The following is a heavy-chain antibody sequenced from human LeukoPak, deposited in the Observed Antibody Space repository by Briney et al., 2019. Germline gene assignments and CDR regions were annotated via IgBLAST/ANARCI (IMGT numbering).Heavy chain of an antibody. CDR2: INHSGST. CDR1: GGSFSRYY. J-gene: IGHJ6*03. CDR3: AGGGGFLYYMDV. D-gene: IGHD3-16*01. V-gene: IGHV4-34*01. Sequence: SETLSLTCAVYGGSFSRYYWSWIRQPPGKGLEWIGEINHSGSTNYNPSLKSRVTISVDTSKNQFSLKLSSVTAADTAVYYCAGGGGFLYYMDVWGKGTTVTVSS.